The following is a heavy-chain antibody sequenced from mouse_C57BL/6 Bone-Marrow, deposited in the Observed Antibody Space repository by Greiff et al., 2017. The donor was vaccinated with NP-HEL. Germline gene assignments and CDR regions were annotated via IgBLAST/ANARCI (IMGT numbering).Heavy chain of an antibody. CDR1: GYTFTSYT. CDR3: AGRRYFDV. J-gene: IGHJ1*03. V-gene: IGHV1-4*01. CDR2: INPSSGYT. Sequence: VQLQQSGAELARPGASVKMSCKASGYTFTSYTMHWVKQRPGQGLEWIGYINPSSGYTKYNQKFKDKATLTADKSSSTAYMELSSLTSAASAVYYYAGRRYFDVWGTGTTATVSS.